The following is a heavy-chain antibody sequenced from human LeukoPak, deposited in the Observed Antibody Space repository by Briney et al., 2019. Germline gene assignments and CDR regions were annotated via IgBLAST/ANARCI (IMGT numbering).Heavy chain of an antibody. D-gene: IGHD3-22*01. J-gene: IGHJ4*02. CDR3: AKDRGRYYDSSGYYWGYYFDS. V-gene: IGHV3-23*01. Sequence: HTGGSLRLSCAASGFTFSTYAVNWVRPAPGKGLEWVSTISGSGGSTYYADSVKGRFTISRDNSKNTLYLQMSSLRAEDTAVYYCAKDRGRYYDSSGYYWGYYFDSWGQGILVTVST. CDR1: GFTFSTYA. CDR2: ISGSGGST.